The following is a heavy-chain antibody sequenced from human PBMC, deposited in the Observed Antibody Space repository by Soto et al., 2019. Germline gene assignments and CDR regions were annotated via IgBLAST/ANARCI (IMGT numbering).Heavy chain of an antibody. CDR1: GFTVSSKKY. Sequence: DVQLVASGGALIQPGESLRLSCAAFGFTVSSKKYVAWVRQAPGKGLEWVSGFYDLDGTYYADSVKGRFTTSSDSSRTTVYLQMNDLRPDDTAVYSCATWHLQEHAYDIWGQGTTVTVSS. CDR3: ATWHLQEHAYDI. V-gene: IGHV3-53*01. D-gene: IGHD1-1*01. CDR2: FYDLDGT. J-gene: IGHJ3*02.